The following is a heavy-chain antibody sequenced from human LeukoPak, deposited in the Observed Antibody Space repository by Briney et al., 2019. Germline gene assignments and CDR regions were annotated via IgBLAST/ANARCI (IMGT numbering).Heavy chain of an antibody. Sequence: ASVTISRKTSGYTLSDYYMHWVRQAPGQGLEWMGWLRGDTGDTDSPQKFQGRVTMTRDTSTNTAYMELRRLRHDDTAIYFCARVRGNSCDFWGQGTLVTVSS. J-gene: IGHJ4*02. D-gene: IGHD6-13*01. V-gene: IGHV1-2*02. CDR2: LRGDTGDT. CDR3: ARVRGNSCDF. CDR1: GYTLSDYY.